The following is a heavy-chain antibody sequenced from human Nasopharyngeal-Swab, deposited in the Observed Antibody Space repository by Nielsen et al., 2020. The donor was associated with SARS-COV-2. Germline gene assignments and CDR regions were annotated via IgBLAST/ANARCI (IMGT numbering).Heavy chain of an antibody. CDR2: IYPGDSDT. J-gene: IGHJ3*02. CDR3: ARQLMITFGGVIVTGAFDI. Sequence: KVSCKGSGYSFTSYWIGWVRQMPGKGLEWMGIIYPGDSDTRYSPSFQGQVTISADKSISTAYLQWSSLKASDTAMYYCARQLMITFGGVIVTGAFDIWGQGIMVTVSS. V-gene: IGHV5-51*01. CDR1: GYSFTSYW. D-gene: IGHD3-16*02.